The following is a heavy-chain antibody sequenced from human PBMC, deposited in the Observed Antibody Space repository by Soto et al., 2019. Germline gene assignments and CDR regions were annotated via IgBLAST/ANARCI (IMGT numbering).Heavy chain of an antibody. CDR2: INPSGGST. CDR1: GYTFTSYY. CDR3: AREGLLGYGSGGSCYAY. Sequence: ASVRVSCKASGYTFTSYYMHWVRQAPGQGLEWMGIINPSGGSTSYAQKFQGRVTMTRDTSTSTVYMELSSLRSEDTAVYYCAREGLLGYGSGGSCYAYCGQGTLGSVSA. J-gene: IGHJ4*02. D-gene: IGHD2-15*01. V-gene: IGHV1-46*01.